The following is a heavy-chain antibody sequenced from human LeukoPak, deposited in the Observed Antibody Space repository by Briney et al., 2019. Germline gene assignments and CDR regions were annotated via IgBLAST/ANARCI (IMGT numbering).Heavy chain of an antibody. J-gene: IGHJ3*02. CDR2: INPSGGST. CDR1: GYTFTSYY. Sequence: ASAKVSCKASGYTFTSYYMHWVRQAPGQGLEWMGIINPSGGSTSYSQKFQGRVTMTRDTSTSTVYMELSSLRSEDTAVYYCASRYCSSSTSCYAEDAFDIWGQGTMVTVSS. D-gene: IGHD2-2*01. V-gene: IGHV1-46*01. CDR3: ASRYCSSSTSCYAEDAFDI.